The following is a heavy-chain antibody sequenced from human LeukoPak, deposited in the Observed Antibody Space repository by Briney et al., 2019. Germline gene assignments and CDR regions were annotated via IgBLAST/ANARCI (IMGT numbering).Heavy chain of an antibody. D-gene: IGHD4-11*01. CDR2: ISSISSTI. CDR3: ARGPTTLGY. CDR1: GFTFSSYS. V-gene: IGHV3-48*01. J-gene: IGHJ4*02. Sequence: GGSLRLSCAASGFTFSSYSMNWVRQAPGKGLEWVSYISSISSTIYYADSVKGRFTISRDNAKNSLYLQMNSLRAEDTAVYYCARGPTTLGYWGQGTLVTVSS.